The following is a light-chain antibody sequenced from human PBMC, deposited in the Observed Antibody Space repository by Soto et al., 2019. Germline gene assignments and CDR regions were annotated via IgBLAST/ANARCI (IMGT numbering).Light chain of an antibody. CDR3: LQDYNYPYT. Sequence: AIQMTQSPSSLSASVGDRVNITCRASQAINDDLVWYQQRPGKAPKLLVYRSSRLQNGVPSRFSGSGSGTDFTLTISSLQLEDFATYYCLQDYNYPYTFGQGTKLEI. CDR1: QAINDD. CDR2: RSS. J-gene: IGKJ2*01. V-gene: IGKV1-6*01.